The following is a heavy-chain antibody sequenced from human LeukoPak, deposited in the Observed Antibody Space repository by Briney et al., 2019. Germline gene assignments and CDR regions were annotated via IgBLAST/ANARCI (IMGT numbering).Heavy chain of an antibody. CDR2: ISSSSSTI. CDR1: GFTFSSYA. D-gene: IGHD3-22*01. Sequence: PGGSLRLSCAASGFTFSSYAMNWVRQSPGKGLEWVSYISSSSSTIYCADSVKGRFTISRDNAKNSLYLQMNSLRDEDTAVYYCARGPVYYYDSSGYYWLDYWGQGTLVTVSS. V-gene: IGHV3-48*02. CDR3: ARGPVYYYDSSGYYWLDY. J-gene: IGHJ4*02.